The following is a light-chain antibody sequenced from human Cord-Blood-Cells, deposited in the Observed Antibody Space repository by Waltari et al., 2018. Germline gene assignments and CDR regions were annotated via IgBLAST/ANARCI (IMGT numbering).Light chain of an antibody. Sequence: DIQMTQSPSSLSASVGDRVTITCRASQSISSNLNWYQQKPGKAPKLLIYAASSLQSGVPSRFSGSGSGTDFTLTISSLQPEDFATYYCQQSYSTRLTFGPGTKVDIK. CDR1: QSISSN. CDR2: AAS. J-gene: IGKJ3*01. V-gene: IGKV1-39*01. CDR3: QQSYSTRLT.